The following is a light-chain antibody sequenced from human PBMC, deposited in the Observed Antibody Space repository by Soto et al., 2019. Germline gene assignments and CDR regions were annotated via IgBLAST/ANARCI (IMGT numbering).Light chain of an antibody. CDR2: DAS. Sequence: EIVLAQSPATLSLSPGERATLSCRASQSVSSHLAWYQQKPGQAPRLLIYDASNRATGIPTRFSGSGSGTDFTLTISSLEPEDFAVYYCQQRSIRPLTFGGGTKVEIK. CDR1: QSVSSH. J-gene: IGKJ4*01. V-gene: IGKV3-11*01. CDR3: QQRSIRPLT.